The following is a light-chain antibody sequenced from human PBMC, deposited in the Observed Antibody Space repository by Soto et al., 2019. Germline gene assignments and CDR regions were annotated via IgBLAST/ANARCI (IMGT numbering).Light chain of an antibody. J-gene: IGKJ1*01. Sequence: EIVMTQSPATLSVSPGERATLSCRASQSVSSNLAWYQQKPGQAPRLLIYGASTRATGIPARFSGSGSGTEFTLTISSLQSEDFAVYYCQQYNNWWTFAQETKVVIK. CDR3: QQYNNWWT. V-gene: IGKV3-15*01. CDR2: GAS. CDR1: QSVSSN.